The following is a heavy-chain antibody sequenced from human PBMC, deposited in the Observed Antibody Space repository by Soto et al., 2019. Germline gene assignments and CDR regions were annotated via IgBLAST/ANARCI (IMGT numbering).Heavy chain of an antibody. Sequence: EVQLVESGGGLVKPGGSLRLSCVASGFTFNIAWMSWVRQAPGKGLEWVGRIKSKTDGGATDYAAPVRGRISISRDDSRNTLHLEMNSLKIEDTAVYYCTTDDPINKYWGQGTLATVSS. CDR2: IKSKTDGGAT. J-gene: IGHJ4*02. CDR1: GFTFNIAW. CDR3: TTDDPINKY. V-gene: IGHV3-15*01.